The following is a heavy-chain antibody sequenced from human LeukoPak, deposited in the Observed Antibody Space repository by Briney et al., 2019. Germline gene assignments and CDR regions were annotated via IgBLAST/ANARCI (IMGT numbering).Heavy chain of an antibody. D-gene: IGHD3/OR15-3a*01. V-gene: IGHV3-21*01. Sequence: PGGSLRLSCAASGFSFSTHTMNWVRHAPGKGLEWVSSLSASSRDIYYADSVKGRFTISRDNAKNSVYLQMDSLRADDTAVFYCASNFWTRRKIDYWGQGTLVTVSS. CDR3: ASNFWTRRKIDY. CDR1: GFSFSTHT. CDR2: LSASSRDI. J-gene: IGHJ4*02.